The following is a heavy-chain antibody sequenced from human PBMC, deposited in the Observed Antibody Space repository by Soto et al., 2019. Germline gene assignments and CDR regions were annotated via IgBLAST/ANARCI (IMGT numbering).Heavy chain of an antibody. J-gene: IGHJ6*02. CDR2: INHSGST. CDR3: ARGLEQLERYGMDV. V-gene: IGHV4-34*01. Sequence: FTSYYMHWVRQPPGKGLEWIGEINHSGSTNYNPSLKSRVTISVDTSKNQFSLKLSSVTAADTSVYYCARGLEQLERYGMDVWGQGTTVTVSS. D-gene: IGHD1-1*01. CDR1: FTSYY.